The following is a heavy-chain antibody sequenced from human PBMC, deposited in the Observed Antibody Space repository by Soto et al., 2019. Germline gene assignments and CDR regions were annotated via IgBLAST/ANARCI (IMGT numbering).Heavy chain of an antibody. J-gene: IGHJ4*02. CDR1: GFTFSDYY. CDR3: ARDYYKYYDSSGYYRSPAY. Sequence: PGGSLRLSCAASGFTFSDYYMSCIRQAPGKGLEWVSYISSSSSYTNYADSVKGRFTISRDNAKNSLYLQMNSLRAEDTAVYYCARDYYKYYDSSGYYRSPAYWGKGTLVTVSS. D-gene: IGHD3-22*01. V-gene: IGHV3-11*06. CDR2: ISSSSSYT.